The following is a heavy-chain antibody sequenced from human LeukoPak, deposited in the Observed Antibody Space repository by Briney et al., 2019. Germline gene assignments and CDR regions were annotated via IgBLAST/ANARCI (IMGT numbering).Heavy chain of an antibody. V-gene: IGHV3-23*01. CDR1: GFTFSSYW. J-gene: IGHJ4*02. CDR2: ISGSGGST. Sequence: GGSLRLSRAASGFTFSSYWMSWVRQAPGKGLEWVSAISGSGGSTYYADPVKGRFTISRDNSKNTLYLQMNSLRAEDTAVYYCAKDRDGYNHHWGQGTLVTVSS. D-gene: IGHD5-24*01. CDR3: AKDRDGYNHH.